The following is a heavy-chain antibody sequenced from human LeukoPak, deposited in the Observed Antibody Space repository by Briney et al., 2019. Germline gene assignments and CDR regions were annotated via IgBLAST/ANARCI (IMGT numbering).Heavy chain of an antibody. V-gene: IGHV3-7*01. CDR3: AREMALWFGELTGPDY. CDR2: IKQDGSEK. Sequence: PGGSLRLSCAASGFTFSSYSMNWVRQAPGKGLEGVANIKQDGSEKYYVDSVKGRFTISRDNAKNSLYLQMNSLRAEDTAVYYCAREMALWFGELTGPDYWGQGTLVTVSS. CDR1: GFTFSSYS. D-gene: IGHD3-10*01. J-gene: IGHJ4*02.